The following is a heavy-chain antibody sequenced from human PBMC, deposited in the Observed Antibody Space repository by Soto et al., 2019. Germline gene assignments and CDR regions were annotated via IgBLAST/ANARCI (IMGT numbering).Heavy chain of an antibody. V-gene: IGHV1-69*13. J-gene: IGHJ6*02. CDR1: GGTFSSYA. D-gene: IGHD3-22*01. CDR3: AGGSPEVSGYYLHHYYYGMDV. CDR2: IIPIFGTA. Sequence: SVKVSCKASGGTFSSYAISWVRQAPGQGLEWMGGIIPIFGTANYAQKFQGRVTITADESTSTAYVELSSLRSEDTAVYYCAGGSPEVSGYYLHHYYYGMDVWGQGTTVTVSS.